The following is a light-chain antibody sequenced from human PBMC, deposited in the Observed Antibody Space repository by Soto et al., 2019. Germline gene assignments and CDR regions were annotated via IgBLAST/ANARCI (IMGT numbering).Light chain of an antibody. CDR1: QSLLHSNGYNY. CDR2: LGS. V-gene: IGKV2-28*01. J-gene: IGKJ3*01. Sequence: DIVMTQSPLSLPVTPGEPASISCRSSQSLLHSNGYNYLDWYLQKPGQSPQLLIYLGSNRASGVPDRFSGSGSGTDFTLKISRVEAEDVGVYCCMQALQISFTFGPGTKVDIK. CDR3: MQALQISFT.